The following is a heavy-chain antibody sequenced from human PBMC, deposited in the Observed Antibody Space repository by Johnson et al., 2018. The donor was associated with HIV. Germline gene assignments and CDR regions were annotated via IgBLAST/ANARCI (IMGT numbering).Heavy chain of an antibody. CDR1: GFTFDTSW. Sequence: EVQLVESGGGLVQPGGSLRLSCAASGFTFDTSWMNWVRQAPGRGLEWVANIQYDGGRIQYVDSVKGRFPISRDNARTLLFLQMNSLSAEDTAVYYCARESDSSGYYSDAFDIWGQGTMVTVSS. CDR3: ARESDSSGYYSDAFDI. D-gene: IGHD3-22*01. V-gene: IGHV3-7*03. J-gene: IGHJ3*02. CDR2: IQYDGGRI.